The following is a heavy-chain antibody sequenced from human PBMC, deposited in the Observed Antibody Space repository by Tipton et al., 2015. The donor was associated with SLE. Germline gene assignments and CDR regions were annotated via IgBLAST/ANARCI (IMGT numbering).Heavy chain of an antibody. CDR3: VVGGGYCSSTSCPAY. Sequence: QLVQSGAEVKKPGASVKVSCKASGYTFTSYAMHWVRQDPGQRLEWMGWINAGNGNTKYSQKFQGRVTITRDTSASTAYMELSSLRSEDTAVYYCVVGGGYCSSTSCPAYWGQGTLVTVSS. J-gene: IGHJ4*02. CDR2: INAGNGNT. D-gene: IGHD2-2*01. CDR1: GYTFTSYA. V-gene: IGHV1-3*01.